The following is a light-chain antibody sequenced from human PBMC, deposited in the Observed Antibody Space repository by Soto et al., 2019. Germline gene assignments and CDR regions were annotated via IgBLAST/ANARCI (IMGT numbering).Light chain of an antibody. CDR1: QTISTY. J-gene: IGKJ1*01. CDR3: HQSYSPPQT. Sequence: DIQMTQSPSSLSASVGDSVTITCRASQTISTYLNWYQQKVGKAPKLLIHAASSLQSGVPSRFSGSGSGTDFTLTISSLEPEDFASYYCHQSYSPPQTFGQGTKVDIQ. CDR2: AAS. V-gene: IGKV1-39*01.